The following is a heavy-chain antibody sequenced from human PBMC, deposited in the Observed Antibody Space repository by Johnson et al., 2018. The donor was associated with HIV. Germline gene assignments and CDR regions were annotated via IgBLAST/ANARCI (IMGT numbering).Heavy chain of an antibody. V-gene: IGHV3-7*01. CDR3: ARDPVSHYYDSSGSLDDAFDI. D-gene: IGHD3-22*01. CDR2: IKQDGSEK. J-gene: IGHJ3*02. Sequence: EVQLVESGGGLVRPGESLRLSCVASGFTFSSYWMSWVRQAPGKGLEWVANIKQDGSEKYYVDSVKGRFTISRDNAKNSLYLQMNSLRAEDTAVYYCARDPVSHYYDSSGSLDDAFDIWGQGTMVTVSS. CDR1: GFTFSSYW.